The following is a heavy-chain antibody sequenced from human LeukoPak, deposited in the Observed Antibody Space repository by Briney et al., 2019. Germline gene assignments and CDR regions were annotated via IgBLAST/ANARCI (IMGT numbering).Heavy chain of an antibody. Sequence: KPSETLSLTCTVSGGSISSYYWSWIRQPPGKGLEWIGYIYYSGSTNYNPSLKSRVTISVDTSKNQFSLKLSSVTAADTAVYYCARDRAHYYDSSGHAFDIWGQGTMVTVSP. CDR1: GGSISSYY. CDR3: ARDRAHYYDSSGHAFDI. D-gene: IGHD3-22*01. J-gene: IGHJ3*02. CDR2: IYYSGST. V-gene: IGHV4-59*01.